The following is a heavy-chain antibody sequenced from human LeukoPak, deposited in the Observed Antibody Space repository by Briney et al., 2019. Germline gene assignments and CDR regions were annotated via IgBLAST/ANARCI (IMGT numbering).Heavy chain of an antibody. J-gene: IGHJ4*02. V-gene: IGHV3-30*02. CDR2: IRYDGSNK. CDR3: AKLWASGSYSPAFDY. CDR1: GFTFSSYG. D-gene: IGHD1-26*01. Sequence: PGGSLRLSCAASGFTFSSYGMHWVRQAPGKGLEWVAFIRYDGSNKYYADSVKGRFTISRDNSKNTLYLQMNSLRAEDTAVYYCAKLWASGSYSPAFDYWGQGTLVTVSS.